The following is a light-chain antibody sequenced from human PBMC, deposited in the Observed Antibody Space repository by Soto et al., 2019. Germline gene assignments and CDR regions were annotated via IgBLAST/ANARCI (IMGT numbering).Light chain of an antibody. V-gene: IGLV2-8*01. CDR2: EVS. CDR3: TSYAGSESWG. J-gene: IGLJ3*02. CDR1: SSDLGAYNY. Sequence: QSALTQPPSASGSPGQSVTISCTGTSSDLGAYNYVSWYQQYPGKAPKLMIYEVSKRPSGVPDRFAGSKSGKTASLTVAGLQPEDEADDDCTSYAGSESWGFGGGTK.